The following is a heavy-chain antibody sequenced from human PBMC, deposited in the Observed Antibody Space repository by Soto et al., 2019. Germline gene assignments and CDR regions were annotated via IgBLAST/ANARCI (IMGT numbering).Heavy chain of an antibody. J-gene: IGHJ4*02. CDR3: ARDAAAGLNDY. V-gene: IGHV1-18*01. D-gene: IGHD6-13*01. Sequence: ASVKVSCKASGYTFTRSGISWVRQAPGQGPEWMGWISSYNGDTNYVQKFQGRVTMTTDTSTSTAYMELRSLRSDDTAVYYCARDAAAGLNDYWGQGTLVTVSS. CDR1: GYTFTRSG. CDR2: ISSYNGDT.